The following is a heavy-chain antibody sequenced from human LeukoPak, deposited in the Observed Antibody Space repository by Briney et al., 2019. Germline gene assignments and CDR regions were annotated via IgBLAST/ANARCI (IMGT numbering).Heavy chain of an antibody. CDR1: GFTFSTYW. CDR3: AREEYTNGYNFDY. D-gene: IGHD1-1*01. CDR2: INTEGSTT. Sequence: GGSLRLSCAASGFTFSTYWMHWVRQAPGKGLVWVSRINTEGSTTDYADSVKGRFTISRDSAKNTLYLQMNSLRAEDTAVYYCAREEYTNGYNFDYWGQGTLVTVSS. V-gene: IGHV3-74*01. J-gene: IGHJ4*02.